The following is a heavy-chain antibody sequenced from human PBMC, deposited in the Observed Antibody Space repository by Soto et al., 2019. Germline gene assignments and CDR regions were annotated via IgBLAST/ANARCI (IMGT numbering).Heavy chain of an antibody. CDR2: IKSKTDGEAT. D-gene: IGHD2-21*02. Sequence: PGGSLRLSCAASGFTFRTYGMSWVRQAPGKGREWVGRIKSKTDGEATDYAAPVKGRFTISRDDSKNTMYLQMNSLQIDDTAVYYCALHVVVVTSVHNYFNYWGQGALVTVSS. CDR3: ALHVVVVTSVHNYFNY. V-gene: IGHV3-15*01. J-gene: IGHJ4*02. CDR1: GFTFRTYG.